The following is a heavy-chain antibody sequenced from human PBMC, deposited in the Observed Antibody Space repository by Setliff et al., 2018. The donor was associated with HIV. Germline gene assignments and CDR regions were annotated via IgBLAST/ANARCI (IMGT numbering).Heavy chain of an antibody. Sequence: SETLSLTCAVYGGSFSGYYWSWIRQPPGKGLEWIGEINHSGSTNYNPSLKSRVTISVDTTKNQFSLKLNTVTAADTAVYYCHLEVPLMMGTTPPLWGQGTLVTVSS. D-gene: IGHD2-15*01. V-gene: IGHV4-34*01. J-gene: IGHJ4*02. CDR1: GGSFSGYY. CDR3: HLEVPLMMGTTPPL. CDR2: INHSGST.